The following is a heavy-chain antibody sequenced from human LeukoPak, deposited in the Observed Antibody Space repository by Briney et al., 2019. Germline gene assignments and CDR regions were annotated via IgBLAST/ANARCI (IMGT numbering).Heavy chain of an antibody. CDR2: IYDRGPA. CDR3: ARSRQASGLFSS. J-gene: IGHJ5*02. Sequence: SETLSLTCTVSGYAIISGGFSWNWIRQPPGKGLEWIGCIYDRGPAHYNPSLKSRFTISVDRPKNQFFLDVTSLTAADTAVYYCARSRQASGLFSSWGQGTLVVVSS. D-gene: IGHD3-10*01. V-gene: IGHV4-30-2*01. CDR1: GYAIISGGFS.